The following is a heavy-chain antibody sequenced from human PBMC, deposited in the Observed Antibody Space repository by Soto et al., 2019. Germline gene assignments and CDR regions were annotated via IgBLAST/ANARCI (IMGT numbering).Heavy chain of an antibody. V-gene: IGHV3-23*01. CDR3: AKAVWVSYDPGDY. CDR2: TSGSGGST. J-gene: IGHJ4*02. CDR1: GFTLSSYA. Sequence: EVQLLESGGGLVQPGGSLRLSCAASGFTLSSYAMRWVRQAPGKGLEWVSATSGSGGSTYYADSVKGRFTISRDNSKNTLYLQMNSLRAEDTAVYYCAKAVWVSYDPGDYWGQGTLVTVSS. D-gene: IGHD3-16*01.